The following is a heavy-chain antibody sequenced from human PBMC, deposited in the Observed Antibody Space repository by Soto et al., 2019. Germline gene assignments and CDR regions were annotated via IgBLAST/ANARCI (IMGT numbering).Heavy chain of an antibody. Sequence: GGSLRLSCAASGFTFSSYGMHWVRQAPGKGLEWVAVISYDGSNKYYADSVKGRFTISRDNSKNTLYLQMNSLTPEDTAVYYCAKTLSPDQLLPDTFHIWGQGTMVTVSS. D-gene: IGHD2-2*01. CDR3: AKTLSPDQLLPDTFHI. J-gene: IGHJ3*02. CDR1: GFTFSSYG. CDR2: ISYDGSNK. V-gene: IGHV3-30*18.